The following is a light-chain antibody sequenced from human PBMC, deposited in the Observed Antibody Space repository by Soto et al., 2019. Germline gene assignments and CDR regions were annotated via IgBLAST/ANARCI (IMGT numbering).Light chain of an antibody. V-gene: IGLV2-23*01. CDR3: CSYAGTSSYV. CDR2: EDS. CDR1: SSDVGSYNL. J-gene: IGLJ1*01. Sequence: QSALTQPASVSGSRGQSITISCTGTSSDVGSYNLVSWYQQHPGKAPKLMIYEDSKRPSGVSNRFSGSKSDNTASLTISGLQAEDEADYYCCSYAGTSSYVFGTGTKLTVL.